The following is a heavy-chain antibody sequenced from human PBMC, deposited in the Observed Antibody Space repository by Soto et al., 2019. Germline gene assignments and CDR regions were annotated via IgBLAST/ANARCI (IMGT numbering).Heavy chain of an antibody. CDR3: ARFLARPDTDWFDP. CDR1: GFSLSNARMG. Sequence: QVTLKESGPVLVKPTETLTLTCTVSGFSLSNARMGVSWIRQPPGKALEWLAHIFSNDEKSYSTSLKSRLTISKHTSKRQAVLTMTNMDPVDTATYYCARFLARPDTDWFDPWGQGTLVTVSS. J-gene: IGHJ5*02. D-gene: IGHD6-6*01. CDR2: IFSNDEK. V-gene: IGHV2-26*01.